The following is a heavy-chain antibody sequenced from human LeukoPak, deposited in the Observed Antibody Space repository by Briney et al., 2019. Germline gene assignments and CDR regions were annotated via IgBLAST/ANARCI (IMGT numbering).Heavy chain of an antibody. V-gene: IGHV4-39*01. CDR1: GGSISSSGYY. J-gene: IGHJ5*02. D-gene: IGHD3-22*01. CDR2: IYYSGST. CDR3: ARNASTMIVPGGWFDP. Sequence: SETLSLTCTVSGGSISSSGYYWGWLRQPPGKGLEWIGTIYYSGSTSYNPSLKSRVTMTVDTSQNQFYLKLNSVTAADTAVYYCARNASTMIVPGGWFDPWGQGTLVTVSS.